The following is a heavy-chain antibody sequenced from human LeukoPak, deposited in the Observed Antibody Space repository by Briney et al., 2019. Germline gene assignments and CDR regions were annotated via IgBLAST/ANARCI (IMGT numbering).Heavy chain of an antibody. CDR2: ISAYNGNT. J-gene: IGHJ4*02. CDR1: GYTFTSYG. Sequence: GASVKVSCKASGYTFTSYGISWVRQAPGQGLEWMGWISAYNGNTNYAQKLQGRVTMTTDTSTSTAYMELWSLRSDDTAVYYCARVNRYYYDSSGYLSYWGQGTLVTVSS. D-gene: IGHD3-22*01. V-gene: IGHV1-18*01. CDR3: ARVNRYYYDSSGYLSY.